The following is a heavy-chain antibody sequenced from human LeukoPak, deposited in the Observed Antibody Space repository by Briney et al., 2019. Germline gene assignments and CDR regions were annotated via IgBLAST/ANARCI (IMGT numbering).Heavy chain of an antibody. Sequence: SETLSLTCSVSGGAINNFSWSWIRQPPGKGLEWIGYIYYSGSTNYNPSLKSRVTISVDTSKNQFSLKLSSVTAADTAVYYCARMAWDYFDYWGQGTLVTVSS. CDR3: ARMAWDYFDY. V-gene: IGHV4-59*08. D-gene: IGHD1-26*01. CDR2: IYYSGST. CDR1: GGAINNFS. J-gene: IGHJ4*02.